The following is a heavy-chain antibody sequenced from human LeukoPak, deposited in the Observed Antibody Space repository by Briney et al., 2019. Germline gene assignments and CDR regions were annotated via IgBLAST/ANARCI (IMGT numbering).Heavy chain of an antibody. D-gene: IGHD5-24*01. CDR1: GGTFSSYA. CDR2: IIPILGIA. Sequence: GASVKVSCKASGGTFSSYAISWVRQAPGQGLEWMGRIIPILGIANYAQKFQGRVTITADKSTSTAYMELSSLRSEDTAVYYCARDDFGGRWLQLENWGQGTLVTVSS. J-gene: IGHJ4*02. CDR3: ARDDFGGRWLQLEN. V-gene: IGHV1-69*04.